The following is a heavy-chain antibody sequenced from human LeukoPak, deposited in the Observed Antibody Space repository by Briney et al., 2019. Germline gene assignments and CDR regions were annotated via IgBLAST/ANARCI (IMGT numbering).Heavy chain of an antibody. CDR3: AGGLAAAGFDY. J-gene: IGHJ4*02. D-gene: IGHD6-13*01. CDR1: GSSISSYY. CDR2: IYYSGST. V-gene: IGHV4-59*01. Sequence: SETLSLTCTVSGSSISSYYWSWIRQPPGKGLEWIGYIYYSGSTNYNPSLKSRVTISVDTSKNQFSLKLSSVTAADTAVYYCAGGLAAAGFDYWGQGTLVTVSS.